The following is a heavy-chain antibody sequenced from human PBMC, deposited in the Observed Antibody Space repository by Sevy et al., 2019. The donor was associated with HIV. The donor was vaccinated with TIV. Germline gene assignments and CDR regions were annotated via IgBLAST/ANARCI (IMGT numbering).Heavy chain of an antibody. D-gene: IGHD3-10*01. Sequence: GGSLRLSCAASGFTFSSYAMSWVRQAPGKGLEWVSAISGSGGSTYYADSVKGRFTISRDNSNNTLYLLMNSLRVEDTAVYYCASLRYYYGSGTDYSDSFDIWGQGTMVTVSS. CDR3: ASLRYYYGSGTDYSDSFDI. V-gene: IGHV3-23*01. J-gene: IGHJ3*02. CDR1: GFTFSSYA. CDR2: ISGSGGST.